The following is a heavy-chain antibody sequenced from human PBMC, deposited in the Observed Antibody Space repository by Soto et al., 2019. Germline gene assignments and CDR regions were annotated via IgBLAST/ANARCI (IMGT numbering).Heavy chain of an antibody. J-gene: IGHJ3*02. Sequence: GASVKVSCKASGGTFSSYAISWVRQAPGQGLEWMGGIIPIFGTANYAQKFQGRVTITADESTSTAYMELSSLRSEDTAVYYCARGVGGMIWGAFDIWGQGTMVTVSS. CDR2: IIPIFGTA. D-gene: IGHD1-26*01. V-gene: IGHV1-69*13. CDR1: GGTFSSYA. CDR3: ARGVGGMIWGAFDI.